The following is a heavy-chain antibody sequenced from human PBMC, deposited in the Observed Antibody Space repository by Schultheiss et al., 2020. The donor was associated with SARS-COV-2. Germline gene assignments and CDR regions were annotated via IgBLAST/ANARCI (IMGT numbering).Heavy chain of an antibody. D-gene: IGHD6-13*01. CDR3: ARHRDDSSPDYYYYYGMDV. J-gene: IGHJ6*02. CDR1: GGSISSYY. V-gene: IGHV4-59*08. Sequence: SETLSLTCTVSGGSISSYYWSWIRQPPGKGLEWIGYIYYSGSTNYNPSLKSRVTISVDTSKNQFSLKLSSVTAADTAVYYCARHRDDSSPDYYYYYGMDVWGQGTTVTVSS. CDR2: IYYSGST.